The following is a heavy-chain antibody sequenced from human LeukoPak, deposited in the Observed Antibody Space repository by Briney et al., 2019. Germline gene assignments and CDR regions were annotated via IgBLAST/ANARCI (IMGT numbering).Heavy chain of an antibody. CDR3: ARGHDYFDY. Sequence: SETLSLTCTVSGDSISSGDYYWSWIRQPPGKGLEWIGYIYYSGNTYYNPSLQSRVTISVDTSKNQFSLNLSSVTAADTAVFYCARGHDYFDYWGQGTLVTVSS. CDR1: GDSISSGDYY. CDR2: IYYSGNT. J-gene: IGHJ4*02. V-gene: IGHV4-30-4*08.